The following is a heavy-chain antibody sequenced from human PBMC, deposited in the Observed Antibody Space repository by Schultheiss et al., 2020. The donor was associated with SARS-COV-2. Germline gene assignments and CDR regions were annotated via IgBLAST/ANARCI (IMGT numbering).Heavy chain of an antibody. J-gene: IGHJ4*02. CDR3: TADLPDETSADDY. CDR2: ILTKSDGGTP. Sequence: GGSLRLSCAASGFTFTNAWMTWVRQAPGKGLEWVGRILTKSDGGTPVYAAPVRGRFTISRDDSQNMLYLQMDSLKTEDSAVYYCTADLPDETSADDYWGQGTLVTVSS. CDR1: GFTFTNAW. D-gene: IGHD1-7*01. V-gene: IGHV3-15*01.